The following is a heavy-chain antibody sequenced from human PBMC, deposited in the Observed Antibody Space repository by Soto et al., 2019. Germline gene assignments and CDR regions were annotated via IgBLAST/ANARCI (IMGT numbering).Heavy chain of an antibody. Sequence: PGESLKNSCKCSGYSFTSYWIGWVRQMPGKGLEWMGIIYPGDSDTRYSPSFQGQVTISADKSISTAYLQWSSLKASDTAMYYCARHTSIAVAGSFWSRHHEYFQHWGQGTLVTVSS. V-gene: IGHV5-51*01. CDR2: IYPGDSDT. CDR1: GYSFTSYW. D-gene: IGHD6-19*01. CDR3: ARHTSIAVAGSFWSRHHEYFQH. J-gene: IGHJ1*01.